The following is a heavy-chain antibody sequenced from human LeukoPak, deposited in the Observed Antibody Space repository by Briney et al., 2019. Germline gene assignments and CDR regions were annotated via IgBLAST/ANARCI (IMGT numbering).Heavy chain of an antibody. Sequence: SETLSLTCTVSGGSISSGGYYWSWIRQPPGKGLEWIGYIYHSGSTYYNPSLKSRVTISVDRSKNQFSLKLSSVTAADTAVYYCARGLRGWEGWFDPWGQGTLVTVSS. J-gene: IGHJ5*02. D-gene: IGHD1-26*01. CDR2: IYHSGST. CDR3: ARGLRGWEGWFDP. V-gene: IGHV4-30-2*01. CDR1: GGSISSGGYY.